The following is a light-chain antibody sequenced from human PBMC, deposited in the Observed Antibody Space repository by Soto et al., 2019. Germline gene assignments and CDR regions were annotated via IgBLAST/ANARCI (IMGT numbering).Light chain of an antibody. J-gene: IGLJ1*01. V-gene: IGLV2-8*01. CDR1: SSDVGAYNY. Sequence: QSVLTQPPSASGSPGQSVTISCTGTSSDVGAYNYVSWYQQDPGKVPKLIIYEVTKRPSGVPDRFSASKSGNTASLTVSGLQAEDEADYYCSSHGGANNFYVFGTGTKVTVL. CDR3: SSHGGANNFYV. CDR2: EVT.